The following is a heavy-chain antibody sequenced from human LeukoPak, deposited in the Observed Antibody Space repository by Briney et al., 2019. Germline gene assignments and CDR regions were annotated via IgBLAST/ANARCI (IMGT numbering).Heavy chain of an antibody. V-gene: IGHV3-74*01. J-gene: IGHJ4*02. CDR1: GFTFSSSA. Sequence: GSLRLSCAASGFTFSSSATSWVRQAPGKGLVWVSRINSDGSSIDYADSVKGRFTISRDNAKNTLYLQMNSLRAEDTAVYYCARVKTPGFWSGRYFDCWGQGTLVTVSS. CDR2: INSDGSSI. CDR3: ARVKTPGFWSGRYFDC. D-gene: IGHD3-3*01.